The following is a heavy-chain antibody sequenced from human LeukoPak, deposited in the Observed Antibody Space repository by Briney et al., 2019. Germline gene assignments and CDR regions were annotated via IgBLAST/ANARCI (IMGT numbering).Heavy chain of an antibody. Sequence: GGSLRLSCAASGFTFSSYWMYWVRQAPGKGLVWVSRINSDGSSTSYADSVKGRFTISRDNAKNTLYLQMNSLRAEDTAVYYCALYYYGSHYYYYGMDVWGQGTTVTVSS. CDR3: ALYYYGSHYYYYGMDV. D-gene: IGHD3-10*01. CDR1: GFTFSSYW. V-gene: IGHV3-74*01. J-gene: IGHJ6*02. CDR2: INSDGSST.